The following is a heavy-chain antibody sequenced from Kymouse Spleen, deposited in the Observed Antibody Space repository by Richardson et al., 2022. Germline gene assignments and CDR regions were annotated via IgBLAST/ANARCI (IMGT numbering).Heavy chain of an antibody. D-gene: IGHD3-10*01. CDR1: GGSISSSNW. Sequence: QVQLQESGPGLVKPSGTLSLTCAVSGGSISSSNWWSWVRQPPGKGLEWIGEIYHSGSTNYNPSLKSRVTISVDKSKNQFSLKLSSVTAADTAVYYCAREGYYGSGSYYNDYYYYGMDVWGQGTTVTVSS. V-gene: IGHV4-4*02. CDR3: AREGYYGSGSYYNDYYYYGMDV. CDR2: IYHSGST. J-gene: IGHJ6*02.